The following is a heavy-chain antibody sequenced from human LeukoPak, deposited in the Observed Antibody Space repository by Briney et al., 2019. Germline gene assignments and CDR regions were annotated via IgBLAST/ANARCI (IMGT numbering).Heavy chain of an antibody. Sequence: GGSLRLSCAASGFTFSSYSMNWVRQAPGKGLEWVSSISSSSTNIYYADSVKGRFTISRDNAKNSLYLQMNSLRAEDTAVYYCARDPYSGSYYPVGYFDYWGQGTLVTVSS. CDR2: ISSSSTNI. D-gene: IGHD1-26*01. CDR1: GFTFSSYS. V-gene: IGHV3-21*01. J-gene: IGHJ4*02. CDR3: ARDPYSGSYYPVGYFDY.